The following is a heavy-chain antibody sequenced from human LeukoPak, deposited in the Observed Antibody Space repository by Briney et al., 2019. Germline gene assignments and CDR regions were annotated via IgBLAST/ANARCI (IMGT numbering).Heavy chain of an antibody. Sequence: SETLSLTCAVYGGSFSGYYWSWIRQPPGKGLEWIGEINHSGSTNYNPSLKSQVTISVDTSKNQFSLKLSSVTAADTAVYYCAGARTRGPYDAFDIWGQGTMVTVSS. V-gene: IGHV4-34*01. CDR3: AGARTRGPYDAFDI. J-gene: IGHJ3*02. D-gene: IGHD3-10*01. CDR2: INHSGST. CDR1: GGSFSGYY.